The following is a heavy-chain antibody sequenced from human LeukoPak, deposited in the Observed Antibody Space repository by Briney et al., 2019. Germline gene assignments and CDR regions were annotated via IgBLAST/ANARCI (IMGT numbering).Heavy chain of an antibody. Sequence: GAPLKTSSKSAGSSFTNYWICWGRQLPGKGLQGMGIINPSDSDTRYNPSFQGQVTISADKSISTAYLQWSSLGISGTGMYYCARGISSAFNPLSFDYWGQGTLVTVSS. V-gene: IGHV5-51*01. CDR1: GSSFTNYW. CDR2: INPSDSDT. D-gene: IGHD2/OR15-2a*01. CDR3: ARGISSAFNPLSFDY. J-gene: IGHJ4*02.